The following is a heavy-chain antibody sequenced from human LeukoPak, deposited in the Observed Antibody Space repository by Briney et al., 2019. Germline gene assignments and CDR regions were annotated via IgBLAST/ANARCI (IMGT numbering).Heavy chain of an antibody. CDR3: ARGWHHDYGGNSFDY. D-gene: IGHD4-17*01. V-gene: IGHV4-31*11. Sequence: SETLSLTCAVSGGSISSGGYSWSWIRQHPGKGLEWIGYIYYSGSTYYNPSLKSRVTISVDTSKNQFSLKLSSVTAADTAVYYCARGWHHDYGGNSFDYWGQGTLVTVSS. CDR2: IYYSGST. J-gene: IGHJ4*02. CDR1: GGSISSGGYS.